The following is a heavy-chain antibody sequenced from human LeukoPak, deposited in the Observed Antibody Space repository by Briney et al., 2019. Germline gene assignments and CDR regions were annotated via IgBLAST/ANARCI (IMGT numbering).Heavy chain of an antibody. V-gene: IGHV3-48*01. J-gene: IGHJ4*02. CDR1: GFTFSSYS. D-gene: IGHD3-9*01. CDR3: ARDSTYYDILGGLGYFDY. CDR2: ISSSSSTI. Sequence: GGSLRLSCAASGFTFSSYSMNWVRQAPGKGLEWVSYISSSSSTIYYADSVKGRFTISRDNAKNSLYLQMNSLRAEDTAVYYCARDSTYYDILGGLGYFDYWGQGTLVTVSS.